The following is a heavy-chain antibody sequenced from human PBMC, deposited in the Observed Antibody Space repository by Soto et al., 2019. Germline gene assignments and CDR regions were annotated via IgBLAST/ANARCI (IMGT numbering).Heavy chain of an antibody. Sequence: EVQLVESGGGLVQPGGSLRLSCAASGFTFSSYSMNWVRQAPGKGLECVSYISSSSSTIYYADSVKGRFTISRDNAKHSLYLQMNSLADEESSVYPRARERRSGRYWGFDIWGHGHLVNVSA. CDR1: GFTFSSYS. V-gene: IGHV3-48*02. J-gene: IGHJ1*01. D-gene: IGHD6-19*01. CDR2: ISSSSSTI. CDR3: ARERRSGRYWGFDI.